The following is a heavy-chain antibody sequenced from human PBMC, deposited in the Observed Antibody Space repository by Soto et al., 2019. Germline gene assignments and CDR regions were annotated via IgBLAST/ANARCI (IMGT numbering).Heavy chain of an antibody. Sequence: PGGSLRLSCAASGFTFSSYWMSWVRQAPGKGLEWVANIKQDGSEKYYVDSVKGRFTISRDNAKNSLYLQMNSLRAEDTAVYYCATHFPPGGYYYYGMDVWGQGTTVTVSS. D-gene: IGHD3-10*01. CDR2: IKQDGSEK. CDR3: ATHFPPGGYYYYGMDV. CDR1: GFTFSSYW. J-gene: IGHJ6*02. V-gene: IGHV3-7*03.